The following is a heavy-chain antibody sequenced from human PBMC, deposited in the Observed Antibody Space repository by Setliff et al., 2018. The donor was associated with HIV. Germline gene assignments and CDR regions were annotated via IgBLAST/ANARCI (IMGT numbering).Heavy chain of an antibody. CDR1: GYSISSGYY. V-gene: IGHV4-38-2*01. J-gene: IGHJ3*02. CDR3: ARGCLGPATYASAFDI. D-gene: IGHD1-26*01. CDR2: VYHSGST. Sequence: SETLSLTCDVSGYSISSGYYWGWLRQPPGKGMEWIGSVYHSGSTYYNPSLKSRVTISVQTSKTQFSLKLNSVTAADTAVYYCARGCLGPATYASAFDIWGQGTMVTVSS.